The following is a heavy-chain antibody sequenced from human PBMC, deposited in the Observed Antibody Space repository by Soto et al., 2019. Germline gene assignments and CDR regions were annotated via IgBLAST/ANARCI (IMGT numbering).Heavy chain of an antibody. D-gene: IGHD3-3*01. J-gene: IGHJ6*02. V-gene: IGHV6-1*01. CDR2: TYYRSRWFN. Sequence: SQTLSLTCAISGDSVSSSSAAWNWIRQSPSGGLEWLGRTYYRSRWFNDYAVSVQSRIIVHADTSKNQFSLQLKSVTPEDTAVYYCARTRITIFGVVSYFYGMDVWGQGTTVTV. CDR3: ARTRITIFGVVSYFYGMDV. CDR1: GDSVSSSSAA.